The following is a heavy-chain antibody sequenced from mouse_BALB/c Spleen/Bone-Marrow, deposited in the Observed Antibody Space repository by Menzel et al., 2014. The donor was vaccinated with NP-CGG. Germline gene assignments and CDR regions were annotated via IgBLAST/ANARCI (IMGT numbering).Heavy chain of an antibody. D-gene: IGHD2-14*01. CDR2: INNGGGST. CDR3: ARHGEERPVLAMDY. CDR1: GFTFIAYT. J-gene: IGHJ4*01. V-gene: IGHV5-12-2*01. Sequence: EVKVVESGGGLVEPGGSLKLSCAASGFTFIAYTMSWVRQTPEKRLEWVAYINNGGGSTYYPDTVKGRFTISRDNAKNTLCLQMSSLKSEDTAMYYCARHGEERPVLAMDYWGQGTSVTVSS.